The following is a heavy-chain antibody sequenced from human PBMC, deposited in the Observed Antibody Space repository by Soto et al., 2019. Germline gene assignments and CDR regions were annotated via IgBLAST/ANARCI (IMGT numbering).Heavy chain of an antibody. D-gene: IGHD3-10*01. Sequence: GGSLRLSCASSGFTFSSYGMHWVRQAPGKGLEWVAVISYDGRNKYYADSVKGRFTISRDNSKNTLYLQMNSLRAEDTAVYYCAQDRASYYYDYWGQGTLVTVSS. V-gene: IGHV3-30*18. CDR3: AQDRASYYYDY. CDR1: GFTFSSYG. J-gene: IGHJ4*02. CDR2: ISYDGRNK.